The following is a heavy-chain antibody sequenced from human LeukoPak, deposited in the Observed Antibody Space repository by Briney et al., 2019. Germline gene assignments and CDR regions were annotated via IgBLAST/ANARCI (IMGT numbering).Heavy chain of an antibody. CDR1: GFTFVDYA. J-gene: IGHJ4*02. CDR2: ISWNSGSI. Sequence: GGSLRLSCAASGFTFVDYAMHWVRQAPGKGLEWVSGISWNSGSIGYADSVKGRFTISRDNAKNSLYLQMNSLRAEDTALYYCAKDTNIAVAGRFDYWGQGTLVTVSS. CDR3: AKDTNIAVAGRFDY. V-gene: IGHV3-9*01. D-gene: IGHD6-19*01.